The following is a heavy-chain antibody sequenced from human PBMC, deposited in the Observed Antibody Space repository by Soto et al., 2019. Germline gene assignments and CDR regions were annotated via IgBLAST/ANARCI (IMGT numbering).Heavy chain of an antibody. CDR2: ISFDGSEK. V-gene: IGHV3-30*04. Sequence: QVQLVESGGGVVQPGASLRLSCVASGFRFSGFAMHWVRQAPGKGLEWVAVISFDGSEKFYVDSVKGRFSISRDDFHSTVFLQVDSLRPEDTGVYYCARDLGGYVHLWDKSNYWGQGTLLNVSS. CDR1: GFRFSGFA. J-gene: IGHJ4*02. CDR3: ARDLGGYVHLWDKSNY. D-gene: IGHD5-12*01.